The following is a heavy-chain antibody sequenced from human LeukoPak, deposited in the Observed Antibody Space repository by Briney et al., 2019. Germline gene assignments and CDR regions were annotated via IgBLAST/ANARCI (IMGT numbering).Heavy chain of an antibody. CDR1: GGSIRTDY. CDR2: IYYNGGT. CDR3: ARGNGWELLEYYFDY. D-gene: IGHD2-15*01. Sequence: SDTLSLTCTVSGGSIRTDYWSWIRQSRGKGLEWMGYIYYNGGTDYNPSLKSRVTISVDTSKNPFSLNLSSVTASDTAVYYCARGNGWELLEYYFDYWGQGTLVTVSS. J-gene: IGHJ4*02. V-gene: IGHV4-59*07.